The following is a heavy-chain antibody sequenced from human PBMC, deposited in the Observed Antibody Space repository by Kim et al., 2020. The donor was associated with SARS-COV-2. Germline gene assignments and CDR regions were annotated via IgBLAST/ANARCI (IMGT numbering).Heavy chain of an antibody. J-gene: IGHJ5*02. CDR2: IKSKTDGGTT. D-gene: IGHD3-10*01. V-gene: IGHV3-15*01. Sequence: GGSLRLSCAASGFTFSNAWMSWVRQAPGKGLEWVGRIKSKTDGGTTDYAAPVKGRFTISRDDSKNTLYLQMNSLKTEDTAVYYCTTFSWPPMVRGVSGGWFDPWGQGTLVTVSS. CDR1: GFTFSNAW. CDR3: TTFSWPPMVRGVSGGWFDP.